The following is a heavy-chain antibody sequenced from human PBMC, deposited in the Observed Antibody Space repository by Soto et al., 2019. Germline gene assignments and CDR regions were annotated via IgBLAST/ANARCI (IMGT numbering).Heavy chain of an antibody. CDR2: IYYSGST. Sequence: SETLSLTCTVSGGSISSDGYYWTWIRQHPGKGLEWIGYIYYSGSTYYNPSLKSRITISVDTSKNQFSLKLSSVTAADTAVYYCARQRSDYDILDGPGWSDPWRHGTLVTVSS. CDR1: GGSISSDGYY. J-gene: IGHJ5*02. V-gene: IGHV4-31*03. D-gene: IGHD3-9*01. CDR3: ARQRSDYDILDGPGWSDP.